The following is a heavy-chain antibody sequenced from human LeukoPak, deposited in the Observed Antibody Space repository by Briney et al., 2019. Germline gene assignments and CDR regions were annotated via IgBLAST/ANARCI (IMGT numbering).Heavy chain of an antibody. CDR2: IIPILGIA. D-gene: IGHD7-27*01. CDR1: GYTFTSYD. Sequence: ASVKVSCKASGYTFTSYDINWVRQATGQGLEWMGRIIPILGIANYAQKFQGRVTITADKSTSTAYMELSSLRSEDTAVYYCARHTGDVGYWGQGTLVTVSS. V-gene: IGHV1-69*04. J-gene: IGHJ4*02. CDR3: ARHTGDVGY.